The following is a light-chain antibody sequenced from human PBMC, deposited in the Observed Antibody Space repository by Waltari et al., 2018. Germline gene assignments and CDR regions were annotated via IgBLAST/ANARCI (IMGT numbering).Light chain of an antibody. CDR2: SNN. CDR3: AAWDHSLHAWV. CDR1: SSNVGGND. Sequence: QSVLTQPPSASGTPGQRVTISCSGTSSNVGGNDVNWYHQLPGTAPKVLIYSNNGRPSGVPDRFSGSKSGTSASLAISGLLSEDEADYYCAAWDHSLHAWVFGGGTKLTVL. J-gene: IGLJ3*02. V-gene: IGLV1-44*01.